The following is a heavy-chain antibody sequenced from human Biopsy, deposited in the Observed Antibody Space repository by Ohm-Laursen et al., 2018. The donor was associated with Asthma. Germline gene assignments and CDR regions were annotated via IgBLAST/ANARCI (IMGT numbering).Heavy chain of an antibody. CDR2: INAGNGNT. Sequence: SVKVSCKASGYTFINYAIHWVRQAPGQRLEWMGWINAGNGNTKYSQKFQGRVTITRDTSASTAYMDLRSLRSDDSAVYFCGLGKGGDQHTMVTLYSWGQGILVTVSS. D-gene: IGHD7-27*01. CDR3: GLGKGGDQHTMVTLYS. J-gene: IGHJ4*02. CDR1: GYTFINYA. V-gene: IGHV1-3*01.